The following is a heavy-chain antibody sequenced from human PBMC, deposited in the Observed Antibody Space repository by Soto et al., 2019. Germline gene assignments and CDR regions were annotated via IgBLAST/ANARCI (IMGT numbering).Heavy chain of an antibody. D-gene: IGHD2-15*01. Sequence: QVQLVQSGAEVKKPGASVKVSCKASGYTFTSYDINWVRQAPGKGLEWVAVISYDGSNKYYADSVKGRFTISRDNAKNTLYLQMNSLRAEDTAVYYCAKDRLGYCSGGSCYSFDYWGQGTLVTVSS. V-gene: IGHV3-30*18. CDR1: GYTFTSYD. J-gene: IGHJ4*02. CDR2: ISYDGSNK. CDR3: AKDRLGYCSGGSCYSFDY.